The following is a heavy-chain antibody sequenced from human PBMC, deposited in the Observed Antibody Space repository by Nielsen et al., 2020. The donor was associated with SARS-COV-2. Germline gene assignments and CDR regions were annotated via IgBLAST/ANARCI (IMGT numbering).Heavy chain of an antibody. CDR2: ISYDGSNK. CDR1: GFTFSSYG. Sequence: GGSLRLSCAASGFTFSSYGMHWVRQAPGKGLEWVAVISYDGSNKYYADSVKGRFTISRDNSKNTLYLQMNSLRAEDTAVYYCASFRSSSWEGGVDYWGQGTLVTVSS. CDR3: ASFRSSSWEGGVDY. V-gene: IGHV3-33*05. D-gene: IGHD6-13*01. J-gene: IGHJ4*02.